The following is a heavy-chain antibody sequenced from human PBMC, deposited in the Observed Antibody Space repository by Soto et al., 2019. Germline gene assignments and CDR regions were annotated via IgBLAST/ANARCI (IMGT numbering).Heavy chain of an antibody. CDR1: GYTFTNFG. V-gene: IGHV1-18*04. CDR2: STPYNGNA. CDR3: ARARMFSGAHHDY. Sequence: QVHLVQSGAVVENPGASVKVSCKASGYTFTNFGINWVRQAPGQGLEWMGWSTPYNGNANYPQKHQDRLTITTDTFTNTAYLELRSLRSDDTAVYFCARARMFSGAHHDYWGQGTRVTVSS. J-gene: IGHJ4*02. D-gene: IGHD1-26*01.